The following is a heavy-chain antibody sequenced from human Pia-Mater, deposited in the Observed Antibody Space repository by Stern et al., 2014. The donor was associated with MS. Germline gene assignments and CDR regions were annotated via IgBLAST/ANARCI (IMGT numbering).Heavy chain of an antibody. V-gene: IGHV1-69*01. D-gene: IGHD3-9*01. CDR3: ARDGRHTDNYGLDV. CDR2: IIPIFGTA. CDR1: GGTFNVYA. Sequence: VQLVQSGAEVKKPGSSVKVSCKASGGTFNVYAINWLRQAPGQGLEWMGGIIPIFGTANYAQKFQGRVTITADESTRTSSMQLSSLRYDDTAVYYCARDGRHTDNYGLDVWGQGTPVTVSS. J-gene: IGHJ6*02.